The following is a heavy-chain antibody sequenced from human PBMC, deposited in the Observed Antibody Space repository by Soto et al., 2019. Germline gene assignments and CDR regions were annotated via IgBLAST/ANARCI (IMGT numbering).Heavy chain of an antibody. CDR3: ASDTTARGGYCSSTRCHSPRNWFDP. J-gene: IGHJ5*02. CDR1: GFTFSSYW. CDR2: IKQDGSEK. D-gene: IGHD2-2*01. V-gene: IGHV3-7*01. Sequence: GGSLRLSCAASGFTFSSYWMSWVRQAPGKGLEWVANIKQDGSEKYYVDSVKGRFTISRDNAKNSLYLQMNSLRAEDTDVYYGASDTTARGGYCSSTRCHSPRNWFDPWGQGTLVTVSS.